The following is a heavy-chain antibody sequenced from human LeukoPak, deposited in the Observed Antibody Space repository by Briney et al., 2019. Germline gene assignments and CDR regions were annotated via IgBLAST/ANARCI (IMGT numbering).Heavy chain of an antibody. Sequence: GASVKVSCKASGYTFTSYGVSCVRQAPGQGLEWMGWISAYNGNTNYAQKLQGRVTMTTDTSTSTAYTELRSLRSDDTAVYYRAAGQVTSDYWGQGTLVTVSS. CDR3: AAGQVTSDY. D-gene: IGHD2-21*02. CDR2: ISAYNGNT. CDR1: GYTFTSYG. J-gene: IGHJ4*02. V-gene: IGHV1-18*01.